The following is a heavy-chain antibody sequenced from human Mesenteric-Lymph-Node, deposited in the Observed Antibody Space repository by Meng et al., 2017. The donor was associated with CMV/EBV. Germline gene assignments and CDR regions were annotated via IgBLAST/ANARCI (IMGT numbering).Heavy chain of an antibody. CDR2: IYYSGST. Sequence: SETLSLTCTVSGGSISINSYYWAWIRQPPGKGLEWIGSIYYSGSTYYNPSLKSRVTISVDTSKNQFSLKLSSVTAADTAVYYCTTFHYWGQGTLVTVSS. CDR1: GGSISINSYY. J-gene: IGHJ4*02. CDR3: TTFHY. V-gene: IGHV4-39*03. D-gene: IGHD4-17*01.